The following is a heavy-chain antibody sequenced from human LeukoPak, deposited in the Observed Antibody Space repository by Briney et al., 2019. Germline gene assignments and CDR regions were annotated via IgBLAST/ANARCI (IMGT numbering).Heavy chain of an antibody. D-gene: IGHD4-17*01. CDR2: LYNGGFT. V-gene: IGHV3-53*01. J-gene: IGHJ4*02. Sequence: PGGSLRLSCAVSGFTVTTNYMSWVRQAPGKGPEWVSVLYNGGFTYYADSVKGRFTISRDNSKNTLYLQMNSLRPEDTAVYYCARGLAGTTPFDYWGQGTLVTVSS. CDR3: ARGLAGTTPFDY. CDR1: GFTVTTNY.